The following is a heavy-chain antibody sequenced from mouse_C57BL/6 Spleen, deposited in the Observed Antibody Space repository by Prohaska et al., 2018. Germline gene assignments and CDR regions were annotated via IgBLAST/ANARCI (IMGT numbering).Heavy chain of an antibody. V-gene: IGHV11-2*01. CDR3: RRYNSNYWYLDV. Sequence: EVQLLEPGGGLVQPGGSRGLSCEGSGFTFSVFWMSWVRQTPGKTLEWIGDINSYGCAIQYAPCVKDRVKIFRDSDKCTLYLQMSNVRSEDTATYFCRRYNSNYWYLDVWGTGTTVTVSS. CDR2: INSYGCAI. J-gene: IGHJ1*03. D-gene: IGHD2-5*01. CDR1: GFTFSVFW.